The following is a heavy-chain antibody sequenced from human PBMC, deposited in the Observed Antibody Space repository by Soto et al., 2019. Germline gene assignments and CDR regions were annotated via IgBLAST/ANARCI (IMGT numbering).Heavy chain of an antibody. CDR2: IYYSGST. CDR1: GGSISSGGYY. J-gene: IGHJ6*02. D-gene: IGHD6-13*01. Sequence: SETLSLTCTVSGGSISSGGYYWSWIRQHPGKGLEWIGYIYYSGSTYYNPSLKSRVTISVDTSKNQFSLKLSSVTAADTAVYYCAREGAAAARDYYYYYGMDVWGQGTTVTVSS. CDR3: AREGAAAARDYYYYYGMDV. V-gene: IGHV4-31*03.